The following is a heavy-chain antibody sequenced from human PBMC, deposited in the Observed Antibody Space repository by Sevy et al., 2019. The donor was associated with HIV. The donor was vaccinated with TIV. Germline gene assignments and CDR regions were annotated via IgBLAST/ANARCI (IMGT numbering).Heavy chain of an antibody. Sequence: GGSLRLSCGASGFTFTDYGMHWVRQAPGKGLEWVAVISYDGSEKYHADSVKGRFTISRDNSKNTLYLQMNSLRGEDTAVYYCAKDTSRPDSIYYYGMDVWGQGTTVTVSS. CDR3: AKDTSRPDSIYYYGMDV. V-gene: IGHV3-30*18. J-gene: IGHJ6*02. CDR2: ISYDGSEK. D-gene: IGHD2-21*01. CDR1: GFTFTDYG.